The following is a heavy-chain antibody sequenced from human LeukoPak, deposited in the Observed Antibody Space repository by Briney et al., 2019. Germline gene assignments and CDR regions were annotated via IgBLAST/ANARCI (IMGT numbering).Heavy chain of an antibody. CDR2: IKHDGSEK. CDR3: AKDLDIVATITGN. Sequence: GGSLRLSCVASGFTFSWSWMSWVRQAPGKGLEWVANIKHDGSEKYYVDSVKGRFTISRDNSKNTLYLQMNSLRAEDTAVYYCAKDLDIVATITGNWGQGTLVTVSS. J-gene: IGHJ4*02. V-gene: IGHV3-7*03. CDR1: GFTFSWSW. D-gene: IGHD5-12*01.